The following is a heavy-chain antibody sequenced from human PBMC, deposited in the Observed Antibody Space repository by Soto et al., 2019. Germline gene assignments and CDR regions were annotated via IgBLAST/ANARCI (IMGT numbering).Heavy chain of an antibody. J-gene: IGHJ3*02. CDR2: IYYSGST. CDR1: GGSISSSSYY. D-gene: IGHD6-6*01. CDR3: ARPLNPDTARPEIEVDDAFDI. Sequence: QLQLQESGPGLVKPSETLSLTCTVSGGSISSSSYYWGWIRQPPGKGLEWIGSIYYSGSTYYNPSLKSRVTISVDTSKNQFSLKLSSVTAADTAVYYCARPLNPDTARPEIEVDDAFDIWGQGTMVTVSS. V-gene: IGHV4-39*01.